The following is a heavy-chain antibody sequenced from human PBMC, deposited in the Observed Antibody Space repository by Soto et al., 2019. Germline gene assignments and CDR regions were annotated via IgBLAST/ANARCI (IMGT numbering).Heavy chain of an antibody. CDR3: ARDIVVVPAAMGNQYYYYGMDA. J-gene: IGHJ6*02. V-gene: IGHV3-33*08. CDR2: IWYDGSNK. D-gene: IGHD2-2*01. Sequence: PGGSLRLSCSVSGCTFSSYGMHWVRQAPGKGLEWVAVIWYDGSNKYYADSVKGRFTISRDNSKNTLYLQMNSLRAEDTAVYYCARDIVVVPAAMGNQYYYYGMDAWGQGTTVTVSS. CDR1: GCTFSSYG.